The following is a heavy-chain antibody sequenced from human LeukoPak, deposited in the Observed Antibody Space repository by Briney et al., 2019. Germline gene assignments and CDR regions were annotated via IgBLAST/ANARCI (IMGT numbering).Heavy chain of an antibody. J-gene: IGHJ3*02. Sequence: GGSLRLSCAASGFTFSSYSMNWVRQAPGKGLGWVSSISSSSSYIYYADSVKGRFTISRDNAKNSLYLQMNSLRAEDTAVYYCARDGKQQLANAFDIWGQGTMVTVSS. D-gene: IGHD6-13*01. CDR3: ARDGKQQLANAFDI. CDR2: ISSSSSYI. CDR1: GFTFSSYS. V-gene: IGHV3-21*01.